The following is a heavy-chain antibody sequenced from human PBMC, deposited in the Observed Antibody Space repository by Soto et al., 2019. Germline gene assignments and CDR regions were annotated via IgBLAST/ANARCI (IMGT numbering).Heavy chain of an antibody. Sequence: PGGSLRLSCAASGFTFSTYVMAWVRQAPGRGLEWVSGISASGSNGFYTDSVKGRFIISRDNSKNTLYLQMDSLRDEDTAVYFCARAIAVGSTSLDYWGLGTRVTVSS. J-gene: IGHJ4*02. CDR1: GFTFSTYV. D-gene: IGHD6-19*01. V-gene: IGHV3-23*01. CDR3: ARAIAVGSTSLDY. CDR2: ISASGSNG.